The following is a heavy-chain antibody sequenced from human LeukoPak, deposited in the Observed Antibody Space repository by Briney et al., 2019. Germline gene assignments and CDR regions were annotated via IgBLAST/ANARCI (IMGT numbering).Heavy chain of an antibody. CDR2: INPNSGNR. J-gene: IGHJ4*02. CDR1: GYTFTSLD. CDR3: ARVDGSPDY. D-gene: IGHD2-15*01. V-gene: IGHV1-8*03. Sequence: APVKVSCKASGYTFTSLDINWVRQATGQGLEWMGWINPNSGNRGYAQQFQGRVTITRDTSISTAYMELTSLRSEDTAVYYCARVDGSPDYWGQGTLVTVSS.